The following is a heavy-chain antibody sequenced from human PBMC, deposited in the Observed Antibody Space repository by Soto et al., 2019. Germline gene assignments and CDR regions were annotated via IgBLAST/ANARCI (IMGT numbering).Heavy chain of an antibody. CDR3: VEWGTSTSNP. J-gene: IGHJ5*02. CDR2: ISWNSGSI. CDR1: GFTFDDYA. Sequence: GGSLRLSCAASGFTFDDYAMHWVRQAPGKGLEWVSGISWNSGSIGYADSVKGRFTISRDNARNSLYLQMNSLRADDTALSYCVEWGTSTSNPWGQGTLVTVSS. V-gene: IGHV3-9*01. D-gene: IGHD2-8*01.